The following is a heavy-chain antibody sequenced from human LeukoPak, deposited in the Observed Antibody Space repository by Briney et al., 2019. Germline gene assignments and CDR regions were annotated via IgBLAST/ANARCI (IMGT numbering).Heavy chain of an antibody. CDR3: ARPNYLGHARGAGAFDI. J-gene: IGHJ3*02. CDR2: ISSSSSYI. D-gene: IGHD3-16*01. CDR1: GFSFSDYC. V-gene: IGHV3-21*01. Sequence: PGGSLRLSCAASGFSFSDYCFIWVRQAPGKGLEWVSSISSSSSYIYYADSVKGQFTISRDNAKNSLYLQMNSLRAEDTAVYYCARPNYLGHARGAGAFDIWGQGTMVTVSS.